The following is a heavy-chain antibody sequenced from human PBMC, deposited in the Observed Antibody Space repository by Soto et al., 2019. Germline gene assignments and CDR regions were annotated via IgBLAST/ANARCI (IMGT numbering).Heavy chain of an antibody. D-gene: IGHD3-22*01. J-gene: IGHJ4*02. V-gene: IGHV1-69*01. CDR1: GGTFSSYA. CDR2: IIPIFGTA. CDR3: AREHTRTITPYDSSRYYHFDY. Sequence: QVQLVQSGAEVKKPGSSVKVSCKASGGTFSSYAISWVRQAPGQGLEWMGGIIPIFGTANYAQKFQGRVTITADESTSTHYMELSSLRSEDTAVYYCAREHTRTITPYDSSRYYHFDYWGQGTLVTVSS.